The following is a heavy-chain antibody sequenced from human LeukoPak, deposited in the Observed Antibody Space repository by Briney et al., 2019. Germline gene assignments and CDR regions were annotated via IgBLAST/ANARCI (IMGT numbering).Heavy chain of an antibody. CDR3: AKHSHRGVVIIRYYYYYMDV. CDR1: GGSISSYY. D-gene: IGHD3-3*01. Sequence: SETLSLTCTVSGGSISSYYWSWIRQPPGKGLEWIGYIYYSGSTNYNPSLKSRVTISVDTSKNQFSLKLSSVTAADTAVYYCAKHSHRGVVIIRYYYYYMDVWGKGTTVTVSS. J-gene: IGHJ6*03. V-gene: IGHV4-59*01. CDR2: IYYSGST.